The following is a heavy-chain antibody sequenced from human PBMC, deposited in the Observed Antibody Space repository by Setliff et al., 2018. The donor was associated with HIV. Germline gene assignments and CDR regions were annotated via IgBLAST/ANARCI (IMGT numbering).Heavy chain of an antibody. V-gene: IGHV1-18*01. J-gene: IGHJ5*02. Sequence: ASVKVSCKASGYTFTSYGISWVRQAPGQGLEWMGWISTYNANTNYAQNFQGRVTMTTDTSTSTAYMELRSLTSDDTAVYYCARELTGTADAWGQGTLVTVSS. CDR1: GYTFTSYG. CDR2: ISTYNANT. D-gene: IGHD6-13*01. CDR3: ARELTGTADA.